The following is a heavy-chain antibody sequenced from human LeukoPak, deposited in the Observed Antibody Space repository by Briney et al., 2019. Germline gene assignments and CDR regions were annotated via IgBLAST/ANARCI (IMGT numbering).Heavy chain of an antibody. V-gene: IGHV3-21*01. Sequence: GGSLRLSCAASGFTFSSYNMNWVRQAPGKGLEWVSSIDGSGVSTFCVASLRGRFTISRDNAKNSVYLQMNSLRAEDTAVYHCVRGDRRDFWGQGALVTVSS. D-gene: IGHD3-16*01. J-gene: IGHJ4*02. CDR1: GFTFSSYN. CDR2: IDGSGVST. CDR3: VRGDRRDF.